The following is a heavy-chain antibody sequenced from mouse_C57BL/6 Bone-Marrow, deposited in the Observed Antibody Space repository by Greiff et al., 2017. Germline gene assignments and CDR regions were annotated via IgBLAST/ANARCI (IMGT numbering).Heavy chain of an antibody. CDR1: GYTFTDYY. V-gene: IGHV1-19*01. CDR2: INPYNGGT. J-gene: IGHJ1*03. D-gene: IGHD1-1*01. Sequence: VQLQQSGPVLVKPGASVKMSCKASGYTFTDYYMNWVKQSHGKSLEWIGVINPYNGGTSYNQKFKGKATLTVDKSSSTAYMELNSLTSEDSAVYCCARTEVLRYWYFDVWGTGTTVTVSS. CDR3: ARTEVLRYWYFDV.